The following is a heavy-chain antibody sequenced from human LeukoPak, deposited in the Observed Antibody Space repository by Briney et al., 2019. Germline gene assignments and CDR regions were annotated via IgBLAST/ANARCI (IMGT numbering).Heavy chain of an antibody. CDR2: IYYSGST. Sequence: SETLSLTCTVSGGSISSSSYYWGWIRQPPGKGLEWIGSIYYSGSTYYNPSLKSRVTISVDTSNQLSLKLSSVTAADTAVYYCARLTRNGGSSWYFDYWGQGTLVTVSS. D-gene: IGHD6-13*01. V-gene: IGHV4-39*07. J-gene: IGHJ4*02. CDR1: GGSISSSSYY. CDR3: ARLTRNGGSSWYFDY.